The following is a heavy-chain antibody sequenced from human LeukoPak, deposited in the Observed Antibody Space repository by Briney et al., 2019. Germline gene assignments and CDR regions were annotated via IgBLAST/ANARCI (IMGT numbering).Heavy chain of an antibody. V-gene: IGHV3-48*02. CDR1: GFTFSTYR. CDR2: ISSGSNTI. Sequence: GGSLRLSCAASGFTFSTYRMNRVRQAPGKGLEWLSYISSGSNTIFYADSVKGRFTISRDNAKNSLFLQVNSLRDEDTAVYYCARGSYYAPYYFDYWGQGTLVTVSS. CDR3: ARGSYYAPYYFDY. J-gene: IGHJ4*02. D-gene: IGHD1-26*01.